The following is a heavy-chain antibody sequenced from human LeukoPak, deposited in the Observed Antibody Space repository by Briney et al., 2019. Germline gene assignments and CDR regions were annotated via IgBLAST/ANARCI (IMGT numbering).Heavy chain of an antibody. J-gene: IGHJ3*02. V-gene: IGHV4-39*01. CDR3: ASPNRALDAFDI. Sequence: SETLSLTCTVSGGSISSSSYYWGWIRQPPGKGLERIGSIYYSGSTYYNPSLKSRVTISVDTSKNQFSLKLSSVTAADTAVYYCASPNRALDAFDIWGQGTMVTVSS. CDR1: GGSISSSSYY. CDR2: IYYSGST. D-gene: IGHD2/OR15-2a*01.